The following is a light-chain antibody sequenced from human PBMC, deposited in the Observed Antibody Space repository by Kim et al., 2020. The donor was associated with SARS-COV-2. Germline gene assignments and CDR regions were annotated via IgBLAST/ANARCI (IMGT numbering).Light chain of an antibody. CDR1: QYVNTH. CDR3: QQYDVFRS. Sequence: LSASVGDRITITCQASQYVNTHVNWYHQRPGKAPKLLIFDASTLQSGVPSRFSGSGSGTDFTFTITSLQPEDFGTYYCQQYDVFRSFGPGTKLEI. V-gene: IGKV1-33*01. CDR2: DAS. J-gene: IGKJ2*03.